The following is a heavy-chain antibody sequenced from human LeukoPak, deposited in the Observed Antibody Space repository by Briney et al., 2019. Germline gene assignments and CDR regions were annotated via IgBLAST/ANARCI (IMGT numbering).Heavy chain of an antibody. J-gene: IGHJ4*02. CDR2: IYSSGST. D-gene: IGHD1-26*01. CDR1: GASISGSGYY. CDR3: AKSGGYGLIDY. V-gene: IGHV4-39*01. Sequence: SETLSLTCTVSGASISGSGYYWGWIRQPPGKGLEWIGSIYSSGSTYYNASLQSRVTISIETSKNQISLRLNSVTAADTAMYYCAKSGGYGLIDYRGQGTLVTVSS.